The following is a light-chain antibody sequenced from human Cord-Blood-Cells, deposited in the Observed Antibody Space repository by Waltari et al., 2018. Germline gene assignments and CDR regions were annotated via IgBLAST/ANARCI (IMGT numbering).Light chain of an antibody. CDR3: SSYTSSSTE. Sequence: QSALTQPASVSGSPGQSITISCTGTSSDVGGYNYVSWYQQHPGKAPKHMIYDVSNRPSGVSNRFSGSKSGNTASLTISGLQAEDEADYYCSSYTSSSTEFGGGTKLTVL. CDR2: DVS. V-gene: IGLV2-14*03. CDR1: SSDVGGYNY. J-gene: IGLJ3*02.